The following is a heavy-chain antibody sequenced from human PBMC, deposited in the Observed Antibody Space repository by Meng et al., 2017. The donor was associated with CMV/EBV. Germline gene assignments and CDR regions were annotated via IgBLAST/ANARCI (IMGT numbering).Heavy chain of an antibody. D-gene: IGHD2-15*01. CDR1: GFTFSSYA. J-gene: IGHJ6*02. CDR2: ISYDGSNK. V-gene: IGHV3-30-3*01. CDR3: ARGLSVVVVAATEGSYGMDV. Sequence: LSLTCAASGFTFSSYAMHWVRQAPGKGLEWGAVISYDGSNKYYADSVKGRFTISRDNSKNTLYLQMNSLRAEDTAVYYCARGLSVVVVAATEGSYGMDVWGQGTTVTVSS.